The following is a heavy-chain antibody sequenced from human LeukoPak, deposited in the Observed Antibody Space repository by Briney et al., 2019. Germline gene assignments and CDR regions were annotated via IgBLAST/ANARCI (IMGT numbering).Heavy chain of an antibody. D-gene: IGHD1-26*01. J-gene: IGHJ4*02. V-gene: IGHV3-23*01. CDR2: ISGSGGRT. Sequence: GGSLRLSCAASGFTFSSYGMHWVRQAPGKGLEWVSAISGSGGRTYYADSVKGRFTISRDNSKYTLYLQMNSLRAGDTAVYYCAKDQEYNSGSYFYWGQGTLVTVSS. CDR3: AKDQEYNSGSYFY. CDR1: GFTFSSYG.